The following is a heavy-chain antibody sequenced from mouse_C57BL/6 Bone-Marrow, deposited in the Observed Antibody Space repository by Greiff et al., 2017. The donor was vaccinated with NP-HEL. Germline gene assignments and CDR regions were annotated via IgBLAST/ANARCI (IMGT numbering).Heavy chain of an antibody. J-gene: IGHJ2*01. Sequence: EVKPVESGGGLVQPGGSLKLSCAASGFTFSDYGMAWVRQAPRKGPEWVAFISNLAYSIYYADTVTGRFTISRENAKNTLYLEMSSLRSEDTAMYYCARRGYYGSSYYFDYWGQGTTLTVSS. CDR2: ISNLAYSI. V-gene: IGHV5-15*01. D-gene: IGHD1-1*01. CDR1: GFTFSDYG. CDR3: ARRGYYGSSYYFDY.